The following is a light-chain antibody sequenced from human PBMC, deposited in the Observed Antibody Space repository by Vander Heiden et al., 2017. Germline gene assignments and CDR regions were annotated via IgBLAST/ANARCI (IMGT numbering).Light chain of an antibody. CDR2: WAS. CDR3: QQDDSTPRT. J-gene: IGKJ2*01. CDR1: QSVLSSSNNKNY. Sequence: DIVMTQSPDSLAVSLGERATINCKSSQSVLSSSNNKNYLAWYQQKPGQPPKLLIYWASTRESGVPDRFSGSGSGTDFTLTISSLQAEDVAVYYCQQDDSTPRTFGQGTKLEIK. V-gene: IGKV4-1*01.